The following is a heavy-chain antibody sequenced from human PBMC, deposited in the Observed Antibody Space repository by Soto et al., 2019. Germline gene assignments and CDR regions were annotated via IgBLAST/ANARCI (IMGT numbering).Heavy chain of an antibody. CDR3: ARDLVLLWFGEQRGMDV. V-gene: IGHV3-30-3*01. D-gene: IGHD3-10*01. Sequence: QVQLVESGGGVVQPGRSLRLSCAASGFTFSSYAMHWVRQAPGKGLEWVAVISYDGSNKYYADSVKGRFTISRDNSKNXXYLQMNSLRAEDTAVYYCARDLVLLWFGEQRGMDVWGQGTTVTVSS. CDR1: GFTFSSYA. J-gene: IGHJ6*02. CDR2: ISYDGSNK.